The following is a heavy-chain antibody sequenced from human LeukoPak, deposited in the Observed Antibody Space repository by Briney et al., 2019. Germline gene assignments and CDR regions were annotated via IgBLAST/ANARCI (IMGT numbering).Heavy chain of an antibody. CDR2: IKEDGGEK. D-gene: IGHD5-12*01. J-gene: IGHJ3*02. CDR1: GFTFSMSW. CDR3: ARDSAYDTFDI. Sequence: QSGGSLRLSCAASGFTFSMSWMAWVRQAPGKGLEWVANIKEDGGEKNYVDSVKGRFTISRDNARNSLYLQLNSLRVEDTAVYYCARDSAYDTFDIWGQGTMVTVSS. V-gene: IGHV3-7*01.